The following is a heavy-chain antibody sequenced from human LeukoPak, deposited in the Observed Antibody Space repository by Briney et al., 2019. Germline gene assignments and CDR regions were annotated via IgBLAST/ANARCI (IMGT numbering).Heavy chain of an antibody. CDR2: ISSSSSYI. CDR1: GFTFNTYN. J-gene: IGHJ3*01. CDR3: ARSLGSYAYSDAFDV. D-gene: IGHD5-18*01. V-gene: IGHV3-21*01. Sequence: GGSLRLSCAASGFTFNTYNINWVRQAPGKGLEWVSSISSSSSYIYYSDSVKGRFTISRDDAKNSLYLQMNSLRAEDTAVYYCARSLGSYAYSDAFDVWGQGTMVTVSS.